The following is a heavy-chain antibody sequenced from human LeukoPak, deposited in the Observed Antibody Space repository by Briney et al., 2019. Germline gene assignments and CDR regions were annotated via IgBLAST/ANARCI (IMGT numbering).Heavy chain of an antibody. CDR2: TYYRSKWHN. Sequence: SQTLSLTCAISGDSVSSNSAAWNWIRQSPSRGLEWLGRTYYRSKWHNDYAVSVKSRITINPDTPKNQFSLQLNSVTPEDTAVYYCAKDLPHTYYYDSSGYSGYGYFDYWGQGTLVTVSS. CDR3: AKDLPHTYYYDSSGYSGYGYFDY. J-gene: IGHJ4*02. D-gene: IGHD3-22*01. V-gene: IGHV6-1*01. CDR1: GDSVSSNSAA.